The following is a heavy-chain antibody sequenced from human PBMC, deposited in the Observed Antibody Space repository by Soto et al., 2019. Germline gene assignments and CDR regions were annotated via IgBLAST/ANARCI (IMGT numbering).Heavy chain of an antibody. CDR2: IYYNGDT. CDR3: ARLDNDSSSSYFFDC. CDR1: GGSISRSGYY. J-gene: IGHJ4*02. D-gene: IGHD6-6*01. V-gene: IGHV4-31*03. Sequence: QVQLQESGPGLVKPSQTLSLTCTVSGGSISRSGYYWTWIRQLPGKGLEWMGFIYYNGDTRYNPSLESRISISVDTSQNQFSLKLNSVTAADTAVYFCARLDNDSSSSYFFDCWGRGTLVTVSS.